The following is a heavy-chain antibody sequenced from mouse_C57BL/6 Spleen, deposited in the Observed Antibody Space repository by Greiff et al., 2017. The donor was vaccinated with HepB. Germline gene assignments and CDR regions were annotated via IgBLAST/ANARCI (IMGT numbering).Heavy chain of an antibody. D-gene: IGHD1-1*01. CDR2: IYPRSGNT. CDR3: ARGGYYGSSYWYFDV. Sequence: QVQLKQSGAELARPGASVKLSCKASGYTFTSYGISWVKQRTGQGLEWIGEIYPRSGNTYYNEKFKGKATLTADKSSSTAYMELRSLTSEDSAVYFGARGGYYGSSYWYFDVWGTGTTVTVSS. V-gene: IGHV1-81*01. CDR1: GYTFTSYG. J-gene: IGHJ1*03.